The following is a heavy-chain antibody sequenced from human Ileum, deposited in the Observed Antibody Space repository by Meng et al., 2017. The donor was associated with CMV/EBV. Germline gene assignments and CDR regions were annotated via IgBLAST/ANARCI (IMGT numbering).Heavy chain of an antibody. CDR2: INPNGGST. J-gene: IGHJ4*02. Sequence: GSLRLSCAAPGFTFSSNGMSWVRQAPGKGLECVSAINPNGGSTYYIDSVKGRFTISRDNSKNTLYLQMDSLRAEDTAVYYCAKTGPYYFDYWGQGTLVTVSS. CDR1: GFTFSSNG. V-gene: IGHV3-23*01. CDR3: AKTGPYYFDY.